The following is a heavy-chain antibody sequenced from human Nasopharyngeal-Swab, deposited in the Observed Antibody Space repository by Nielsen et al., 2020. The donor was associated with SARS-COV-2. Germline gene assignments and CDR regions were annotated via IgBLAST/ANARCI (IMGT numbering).Heavy chain of an antibody. D-gene: IGHD3-16*01. CDR2: ISYDGSNK. V-gene: IGHV3-30*18. CDR3: AKSALAPQGDYYYYYMDV. J-gene: IGHJ6*03. Sequence: GGSLRLSCAASGFTFSSYGMHWVRQAPGQGLEWVAVISYDGSNKYYADSVKGRFTISRDNSKNTLYLQMNSLRAEDTAVYYCAKSALAPQGDYYYYYMDVWGKGTTVTVSS. CDR1: GFTFSSYG.